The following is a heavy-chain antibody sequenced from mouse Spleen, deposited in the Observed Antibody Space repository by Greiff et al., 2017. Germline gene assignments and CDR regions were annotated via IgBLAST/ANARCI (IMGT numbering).Heavy chain of an antibody. J-gene: IGHJ3*01. V-gene: IGHV5-17*02. CDR1: GFTFSSFG. D-gene: IGHD1-1*01. CDR2: ISSGSSTI. Sequence: EVQLVESGGGLVQPGGSRKLSCAASGFTFSSFGMHWVRQAPEKGLEWVAYISSGSSTIYYADTVKGRFTISRDNPKNTLFLQMTSLRSEDTAMYYCAREDYGSSSWFAYWGQGTLVTVSA. CDR3: AREDYGSSSWFAY.